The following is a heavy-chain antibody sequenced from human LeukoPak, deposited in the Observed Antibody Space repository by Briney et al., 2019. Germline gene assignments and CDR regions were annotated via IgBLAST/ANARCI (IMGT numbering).Heavy chain of an antibody. V-gene: IGHV4-34*01. CDR3: ARGPGTLGLSP. D-gene: IGHD1-7*01. J-gene: IGHJ5*02. CDR1: GGSFTNYY. Sequence: SETLSLTCNVSGGSFTNYYWSWIRQTPEKGLEWIGQINHSGDTSYNPSLRSRMTLSVDRSNNHFSLKVTSVTAADTGVYYCARGPGTLGLSPWGQGTLVTVSS. CDR2: INHSGDT.